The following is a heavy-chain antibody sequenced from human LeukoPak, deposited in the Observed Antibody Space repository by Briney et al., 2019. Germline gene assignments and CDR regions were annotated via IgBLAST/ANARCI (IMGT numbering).Heavy chain of an antibody. CDR2: ISGSGGST. CDR1: GFTFSSYA. D-gene: IGHD3-22*01. J-gene: IGHJ4*02. Sequence: GGSLRLSCAASGFTFSSYAMSWVRQAPGKGLEWVSAISGSGGSTYYADSVKGRFTISRDNSKNTLYLQMNSLRAEDTALYYCAKSYYYDSSGWYFDYWGQGTLVTVSS. V-gene: IGHV3-23*01. CDR3: AKSYYYDSSGWYFDY.